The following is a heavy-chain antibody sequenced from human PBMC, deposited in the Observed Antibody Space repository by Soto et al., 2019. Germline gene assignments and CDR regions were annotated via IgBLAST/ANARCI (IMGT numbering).Heavy chain of an antibody. Sequence: EVQLVESGGGLVQPGGSLRLSCAASGFTFSSYWMSWVRQAPGKGLEWVANIKQDGSEKYYVDSVKGRFTISRDNAKNSLYLQMNSLRAEDTAGYYCARHDYCDPLNAFDIWGQGTMVTVSS. V-gene: IGHV3-7*01. CDR1: GFTFSSYW. CDR3: ARHDYCDPLNAFDI. D-gene: IGHD4-17*01. J-gene: IGHJ3*02. CDR2: IKQDGSEK.